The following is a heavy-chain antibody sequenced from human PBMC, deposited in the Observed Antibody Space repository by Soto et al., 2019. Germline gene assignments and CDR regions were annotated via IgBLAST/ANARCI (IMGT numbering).Heavy chain of an antibody. J-gene: IGHJ6*02. V-gene: IGHV1-2*04. CDR1: GYSFSDDH. Sequence: ASVKVSCKASGYSFSDDHRHWVRQAPEQGLEWLGGINPKSGGTSTAQKFQGWVTMTRDRSMSTVYMELTRLRSDDTAVYFCARGHSTDFSTGVCSFFYNHEMDVWGRGTTVTVSS. CDR3: ARGHSTDFSTGVCSFFYNHEMDV. CDR2: INPKSGGT. D-gene: IGHD2-8*01.